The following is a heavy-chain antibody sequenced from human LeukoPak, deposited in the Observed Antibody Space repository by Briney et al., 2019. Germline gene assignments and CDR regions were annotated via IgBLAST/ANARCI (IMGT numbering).Heavy chain of an antibody. Sequence: GASVKVSCKASGGTFSSYAISWVRQAPGQGLEWMGGIIPIFGTANYAQKFQGRVTITADESTSTAYMELSSLRSEDTAVYYCARGGGYDYGDPRDYWGQGTLVTVSS. CDR3: ARGGGYDYGDPRDY. V-gene: IGHV1-69*13. J-gene: IGHJ4*02. CDR2: IIPIFGTA. D-gene: IGHD4-17*01. CDR1: GGTFSSYA.